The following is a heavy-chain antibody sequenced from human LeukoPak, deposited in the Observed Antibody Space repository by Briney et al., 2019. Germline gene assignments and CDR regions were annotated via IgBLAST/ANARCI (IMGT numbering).Heavy chain of an antibody. J-gene: IGHJ5*02. D-gene: IGHD5-18*01. CDR2: INPNSGGT. Sequence: PKASVKVSCKASGYTFTGYYMHWVRQAPGQGLEWMGWINPNSGGTNYAQKFQGRVTMTRDTSISTAYMELSRLRSDDTAVYYCTRAFALGGAMVTSYWFDPWGQGTLVTVSS. CDR3: TRAFALGGAMVTSYWFDP. CDR1: GYTFTGYY. V-gene: IGHV1-2*02.